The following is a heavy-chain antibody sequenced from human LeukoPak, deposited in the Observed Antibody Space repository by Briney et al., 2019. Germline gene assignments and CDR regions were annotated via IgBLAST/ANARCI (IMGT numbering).Heavy chain of an antibody. CDR1: GNTFTNNF. CDR2: INPSGSAT. J-gene: IGHJ4*02. V-gene: IGHV1-46*01. D-gene: IGHD3-10*01. CDR3: ATDLPTGFGSTAY. Sequence: PGASVKVSCKASGNTFTNNFMHWVRQAPGQGLEWMGLINPSGSATTYPQKLQGRVTMTRDTSTNTVYMELSSLRSEGTAVYYCATDLPTGFGSTAYWGQGTLVTVSS.